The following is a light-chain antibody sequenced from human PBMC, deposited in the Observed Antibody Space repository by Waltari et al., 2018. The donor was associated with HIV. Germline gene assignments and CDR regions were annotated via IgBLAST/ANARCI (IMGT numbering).Light chain of an antibody. Sequence: QSDLTQPASVSGSPGQSITISCTGTSSDVGGYNYVSWYQQHPGNAPKLMIYDVTKRPSGVSNRFSGSKSGNTASLTISGLQAEDEADYYCCSYAGSSTFAVFGGGTKLTVL. J-gene: IGLJ2*01. V-gene: IGLV2-23*02. CDR2: DVT. CDR1: SSDVGGYNY. CDR3: CSYAGSSTFAV.